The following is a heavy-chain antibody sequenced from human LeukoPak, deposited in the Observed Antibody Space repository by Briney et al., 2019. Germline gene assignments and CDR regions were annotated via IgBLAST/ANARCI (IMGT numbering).Heavy chain of an antibody. V-gene: IGHV3-72*01. CDR2: TRNKANSYTI. CDR1: GSTFSDHY. CDR3: ARGSSGYYY. D-gene: IGHD3-22*01. Sequence: GGSLRLSCAASGSTFSDHYMDWVRQAPGKGLEWVGRTRNKANSYTIEYAASVKGRFTISRDDSKNSLYLQMNSLKTEDTAVYYCARGSSGYYYWGQGTLVTVSS. J-gene: IGHJ4*02.